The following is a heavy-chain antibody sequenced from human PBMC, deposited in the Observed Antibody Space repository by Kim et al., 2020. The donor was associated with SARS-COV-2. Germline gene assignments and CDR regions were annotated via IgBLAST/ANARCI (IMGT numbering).Heavy chain of an antibody. J-gene: IGHJ4*02. CDR3: ARGAYYGSGSYYDY. Sequence: NPSLKSRVTISVDTSKNQFSLKLSSVTAADTAVYYCARGAYYGSGSYYDYWGQGTLVTVSS. V-gene: IGHV4-34*01. D-gene: IGHD3-10*01.